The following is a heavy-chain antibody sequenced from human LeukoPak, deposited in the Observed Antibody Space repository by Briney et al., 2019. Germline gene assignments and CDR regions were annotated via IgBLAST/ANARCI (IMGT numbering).Heavy chain of an antibody. CDR3: ARGYYDSSGYLRD. CDR2: IYGGGST. V-gene: IGHV3-53*01. Sequence: GGSLRLSCAASGFTVSSNYMSWVRQAPGKGLEWVSVIYGGGSTYYADSVKGRFTISRDNSKNTLYLQMNSLRAEDTAVYYCARGYYDSSGYLRDWGQGTLVTVSS. J-gene: IGHJ4*02. CDR1: GFTVSSNY. D-gene: IGHD3-22*01.